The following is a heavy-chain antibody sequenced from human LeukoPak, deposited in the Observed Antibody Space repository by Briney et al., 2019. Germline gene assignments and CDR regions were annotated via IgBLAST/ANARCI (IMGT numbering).Heavy chain of an antibody. J-gene: IGHJ6*03. D-gene: IGHD3-9*01. Sequence: ASVKVSCKASGYTFTSYDINWVRQATGQGLEWMGWMNPNSGNTGYAQKFQGRATMTRNTSISTAYMELRSLRSDDTAVYYCARGVYYDILTGYPATDYYYYYMDVWGKGTTVTISS. V-gene: IGHV1-8*01. CDR3: ARGVYYDILTGYPATDYYYYYMDV. CDR2: MNPNSGNT. CDR1: GYTFTSYD.